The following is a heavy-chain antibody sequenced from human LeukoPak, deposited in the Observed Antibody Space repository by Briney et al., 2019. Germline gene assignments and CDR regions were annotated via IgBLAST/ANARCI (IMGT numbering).Heavy chain of an antibody. CDR1: GFTFSAYA. V-gene: IGHV3-23*01. D-gene: IGHD6-19*01. J-gene: IGHJ2*01. CDR2: IRGGGGSA. Sequence: GGSLRLSCTASGFTFSAYAMMWVRQAPGKGPEWVSAIRGGGGSAFYADSVKGRFTISRDNSKNTLYLQMNSLRAEDTAVYYCARGLAVARAWYFDLWGRGTLVTVS. CDR3: ARGLAVARAWYFDL.